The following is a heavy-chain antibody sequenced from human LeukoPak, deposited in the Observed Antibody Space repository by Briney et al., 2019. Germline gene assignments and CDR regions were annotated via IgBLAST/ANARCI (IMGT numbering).Heavy chain of an antibody. D-gene: IGHD1-7*01. Sequence: ASVKVSCKASGYTFTGYYMHWVRQAPGQGLEWMGWISAYNGNTNYAQKLQGRVTMTTDTSTSTAYRELRSLRSDDTAVYYCARGGGGTHFDYWGQGTLVTVSS. CDR1: GYTFTGYY. CDR3: ARGGGGTHFDY. CDR2: ISAYNGNT. V-gene: IGHV1-18*04. J-gene: IGHJ4*02.